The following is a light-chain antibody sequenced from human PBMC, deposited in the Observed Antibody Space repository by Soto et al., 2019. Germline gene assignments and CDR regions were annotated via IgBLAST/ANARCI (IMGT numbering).Light chain of an antibody. CDR3: SSYTSSSTL. CDR2: DVS. V-gene: IGLV2-14*01. Sequence: QSALPQPASVSGSPGQSITISCTGTSSDVGGYNYVSWYQQHPGKAPKLMIYDVSNRPSGVSNRFSGSKSGNTASLTISGLHAEDEADYYCSSYTSSSTLFGGGTKLTVL. J-gene: IGLJ2*01. CDR1: SSDVGGYNY.